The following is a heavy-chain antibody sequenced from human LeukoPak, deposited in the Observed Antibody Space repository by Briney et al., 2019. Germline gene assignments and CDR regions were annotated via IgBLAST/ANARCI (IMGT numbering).Heavy chain of an antibody. Sequence: GGSLRLSCAASGFTFSSYAMHWVRQAPGKGLEWVAVISYDGSNKYYADSVKGRFTISRDNSKNMLYLQMNSLRAEDTAVYYCARQVTAFDYWGQGTLVTVSS. CDR1: GFTFSSYA. V-gene: IGHV3-30-3*01. J-gene: IGHJ4*02. D-gene: IGHD2-21*02. CDR2: ISYDGSNK. CDR3: ARQVTAFDY.